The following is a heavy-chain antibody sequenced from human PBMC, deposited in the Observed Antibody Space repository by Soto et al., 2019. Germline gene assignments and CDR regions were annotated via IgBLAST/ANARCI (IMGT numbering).Heavy chain of an antibody. CDR3: ARVQYSGSDFQLAFAI. V-gene: IGHV1-3*01. J-gene: IGHJ3*02. Sequence: QVQLVQSGAQVKKPGASVKVSCKSSGYTFDNYALHWVRQAPGRRLEWMGWIHAGNGYTKYSQRFQGRVTITRDTSASTVHMALSSLRSEDTAVYYCARVQYSGSDFQLAFAIWGQGTMVTVSS. CDR2: IHAGNGYT. CDR1: GYTFDNYA. D-gene: IGHD5-12*01.